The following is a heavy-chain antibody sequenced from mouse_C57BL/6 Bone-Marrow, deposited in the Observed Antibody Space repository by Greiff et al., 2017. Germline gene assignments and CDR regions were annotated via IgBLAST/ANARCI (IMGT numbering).Heavy chain of an antibody. CDR3: ARSGYYEDY. V-gene: IGHV1-85*01. Sequence: QVQLKESGPELVKPGASVKLSCKASGYTFTSYGINWVKQRPGQGLEWIGWIYPRDGSTKYNEKFKGKATLTVDTSSSTAYMELHSLTSEDSAVYVCARSGYYEDYWGQGTTLTVSS. CDR1: GYTFTSYG. J-gene: IGHJ2*01. D-gene: IGHD1-1*01. CDR2: IYPRDGST.